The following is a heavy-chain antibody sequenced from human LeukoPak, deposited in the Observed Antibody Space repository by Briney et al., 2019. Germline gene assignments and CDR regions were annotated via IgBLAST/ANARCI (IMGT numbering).Heavy chain of an antibody. CDR1: GYTFTSYG. D-gene: IGHD2-15*01. V-gene: IGHV1-46*01. CDR3: ARDGAADGMDV. Sequence: GASVKVSCKASGYTFTSYGISWVRQAPGQGLEWMGITNPSGGSTSYAQKFQDRVAMTRDTSTSTMYMELSSLTSEDTAVYYCARDGAADGMDVWGQGTTVTVSS. CDR2: TNPSGGST. J-gene: IGHJ6*02.